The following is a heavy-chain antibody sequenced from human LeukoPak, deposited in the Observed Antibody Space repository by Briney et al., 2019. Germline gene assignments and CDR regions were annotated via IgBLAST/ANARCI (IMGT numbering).Heavy chain of an antibody. V-gene: IGHV3-33*01. CDR2: IWSDGSNK. Sequence: PGGSLRLSCAASGFTFSSYGMHWVRQAPGKGLEWVAVIWSDGSNKHYADSARGRFTISRDNSKNTLYLQMNSLRAEDTAVYYCARDYGDYGEYFDCWGQGTLVTVSS. D-gene: IGHD4-17*01. CDR3: ARDYGDYGEYFDC. CDR1: GFTFSSYG. J-gene: IGHJ4*02.